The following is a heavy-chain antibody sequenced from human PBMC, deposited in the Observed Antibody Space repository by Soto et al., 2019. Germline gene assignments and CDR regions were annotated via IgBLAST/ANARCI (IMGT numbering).Heavy chain of an antibody. J-gene: IGHJ3*02. CDR2: ISGSGTTA. V-gene: IGHV3-23*01. CDR3: AKTTDGWFSAFEI. D-gene: IGHD6-19*01. CDR1: GFVFSSYA. Sequence: EVLLLESGGGLVQPGGSLRLSCAASGFVFSSYAMSWVRQAPGKGLEWVSAISGSGTTAYYADSVKGRFIFSRDNPKNAMYLQMNSLRAEDTAVYFCAKTTDGWFSAFEIWGQGTVVTVSS.